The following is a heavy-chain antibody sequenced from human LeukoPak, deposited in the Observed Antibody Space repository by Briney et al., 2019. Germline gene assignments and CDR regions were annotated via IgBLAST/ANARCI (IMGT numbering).Heavy chain of an antibody. Sequence: GGSLRLSCSASGFIFSNYAIHWVRQAPGKGLEYVSTISRNGDSTYYSNSVKGRFTISRDNSKNTLYLQMGSLRVEDMAVYYCARGGISVAGTADYWGQGTLVTVSS. J-gene: IGHJ4*02. CDR1: GFIFSNYA. V-gene: IGHV3-64*01. D-gene: IGHD6-19*01. CDR3: ARGGISVAGTADY. CDR2: ISRNGDST.